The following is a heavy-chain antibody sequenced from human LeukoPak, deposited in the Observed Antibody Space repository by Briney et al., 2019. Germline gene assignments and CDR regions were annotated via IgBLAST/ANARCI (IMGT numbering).Heavy chain of an antibody. J-gene: IGHJ3*02. D-gene: IGHD3-10*01. CDR1: GGSISSYY. V-gene: IGHV4-59*12. Sequence: SETLSLTCTVSGGSISSYYWSWIRQPPGKGLEWIGYIYYSGSTNYNPSLKSRVTISVDTSKNQFSLKLSSVTAADMAVYYCARDRPMVLDAFDIWGQGTMVTVSS. CDR2: IYYSGST. CDR3: ARDRPMVLDAFDI.